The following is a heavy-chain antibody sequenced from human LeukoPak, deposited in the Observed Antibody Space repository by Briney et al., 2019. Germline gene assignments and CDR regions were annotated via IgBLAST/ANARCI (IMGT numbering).Heavy chain of an antibody. CDR2: IYTSGST. CDR3: ARGYCTNGVCSLPNYVDV. D-gene: IGHD2-8*01. Sequence: SETLSLTCTVSGGSISSGSYYWSWIRQPAGKGLEWIGRIYTSGSTNYNPSLKSRVTISVDTSKNQFSLKLSSVTAAGTAVYYCARGYCTNGVCSLPNYVDVWGKGTTVTVSS. CDR1: GGSISSGSYY. V-gene: IGHV4-61*02. J-gene: IGHJ6*03.